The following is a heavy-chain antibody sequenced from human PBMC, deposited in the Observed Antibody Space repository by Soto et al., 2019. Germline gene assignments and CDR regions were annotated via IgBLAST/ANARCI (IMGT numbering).Heavy chain of an antibody. CDR1: GYTFTSYY. Sequence: ASVKVSFKASGYTFTSYYMHWVRQAPGQGLEWMGIINPSGGSTSYAQKFQGRVTMTRDTSTSTVYMELSSLRSEDTAVYYCARDRPPYYDFWSGYSKGPLYYYYYGMDVWGQGTTVTVSS. CDR2: INPSGGST. CDR3: ARDRPPYYDFWSGYSKGPLYYYYYGMDV. V-gene: IGHV1-46*01. J-gene: IGHJ6*02. D-gene: IGHD3-3*01.